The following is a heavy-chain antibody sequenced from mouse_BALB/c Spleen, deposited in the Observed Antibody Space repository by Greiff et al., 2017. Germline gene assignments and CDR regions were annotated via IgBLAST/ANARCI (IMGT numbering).Heavy chain of an antibody. CDR2: IRNKANGYTT. Sequence: EVQLVESGGGLVQPGGSLRLSCAPSGFTFTDYYMSWVRQPPGKALEWLGFIRNKANGYTTEYSASVKGRFTISRDNSQSILYPQMNTLRAEDSATYDCARDDAMDYWGQGTSVTVSS. J-gene: IGHJ4*01. CDR1: GFTFTDYY. CDR3: ARDDAMDY. V-gene: IGHV7-3*02.